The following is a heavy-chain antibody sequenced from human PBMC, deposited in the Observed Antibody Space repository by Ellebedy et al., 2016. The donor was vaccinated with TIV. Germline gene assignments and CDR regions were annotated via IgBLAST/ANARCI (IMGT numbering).Heavy chain of an antibody. D-gene: IGHD3-22*01. CDR1: GGSVSSDNYF. V-gene: IGHV4-61*01. J-gene: IGHJ1*01. Sequence: SETLSLXXTVSGGSVSSDNYFWSWIRQPPGKGLEWIVYIYYSGSTNYNPSLKSRVTISEDTSKNQLSLKLSSVTAADTAVYYCARGYYYDSSGYYYREFLQHWGQGTLVTVSS. CDR2: IYYSGST. CDR3: ARGYYYDSSGYYYREFLQH.